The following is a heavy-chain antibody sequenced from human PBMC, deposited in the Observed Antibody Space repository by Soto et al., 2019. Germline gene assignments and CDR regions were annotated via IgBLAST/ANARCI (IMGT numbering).Heavy chain of an antibody. Sequence: PWETLSLTFTVSGGSISSYYWSWIRQPPGKGLGWIGYIYYSGSTNYNPSLKSLVTISVDTSKNQFSLKLSSVTAADTAVYYCARRVGDYGGNCYDAFDIWGQGTMVTVSS. CDR3: ARRVGDYGGNCYDAFDI. D-gene: IGHD2-15*01. CDR1: GGSISSYY. CDR2: IYYSGST. J-gene: IGHJ3*02. V-gene: IGHV4-59*01.